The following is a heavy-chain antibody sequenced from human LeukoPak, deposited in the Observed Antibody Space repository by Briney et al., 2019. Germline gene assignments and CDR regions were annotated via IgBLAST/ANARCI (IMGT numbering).Heavy chain of an antibody. CDR1: GGSITSTNW. J-gene: IGHJ4*02. D-gene: IGHD2-8*01. V-gene: IGHV4-4*02. CDR2: VSLSGLT. Sequence: SGTLSLTCGVSGGSITSTNWWSWVRQPPGQGLEWIGEVSLSGLTNYNPSLSSRVIMALDTSRNHLSLHLASVTAADTAVYYCSRENGAFSPFGYWGQGYLVTVLS. CDR3: SRENGAFSPFGY.